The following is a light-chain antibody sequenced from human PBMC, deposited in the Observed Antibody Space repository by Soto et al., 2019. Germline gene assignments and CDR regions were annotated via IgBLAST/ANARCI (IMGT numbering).Light chain of an antibody. J-gene: IGKJ2*01. Sequence: DIQMTQSPSTLSASVGDTVTITCRASQSLSYWLAWYQQKPGQAPNLLIHKASTLESGVPSRFSGSGSGTEFNLTISSLQPDDFATFYCQQYDRFPYTFGQGTKLEIK. CDR3: QQYDRFPYT. V-gene: IGKV1-5*03. CDR2: KAS. CDR1: QSLSYW.